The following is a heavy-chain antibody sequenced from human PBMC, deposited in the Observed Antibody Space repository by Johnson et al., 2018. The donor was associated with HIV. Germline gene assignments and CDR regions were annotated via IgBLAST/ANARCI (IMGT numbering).Heavy chain of an antibody. CDR2: IKSKTDGGTR. Sequence: VQLVESGGGLVKPGGSLRLSCAASGFTFSNAWMSWVRQAPGKGLEWVGRIKSKTDGGTRDYVAPVKGSFTISRDDSKNTLYLQMSSLTTEDTAVYYCTTDRIQLWPRRALDIWGQGKMVTVSS. CDR3: TTDRIQLWPRRALDI. J-gene: IGHJ3*02. D-gene: IGHD5-18*01. V-gene: IGHV3-15*01. CDR1: GFTFSNAW.